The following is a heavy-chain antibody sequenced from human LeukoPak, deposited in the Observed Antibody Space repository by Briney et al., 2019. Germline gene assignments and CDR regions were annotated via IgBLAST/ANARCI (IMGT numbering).Heavy chain of an antibody. CDR2: IYYSGST. CDR1: GGSFSSYY. D-gene: IGHD1-26*01. CDR3: ARYSGSYFFDY. Sequence: PSETLSLTCAVYGGSFSSYYWGWIRQPPGKGLEWIGSIYYSGSTYYNPSLKSRVTISVDTSKNQFSLKLSSVTAADTAVYYCARYSGSYFFDYWGQGTLVTVSS. V-gene: IGHV4-39*01. J-gene: IGHJ4*02.